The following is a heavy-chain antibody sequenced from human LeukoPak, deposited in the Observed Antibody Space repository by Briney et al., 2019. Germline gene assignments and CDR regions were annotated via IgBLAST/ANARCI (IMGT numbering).Heavy chain of an antibody. V-gene: IGHV4-34*01. J-gene: IGHJ4*02. CDR1: GGSFSGYY. Sequence: PSETLSLTCAVYGGSFSGYYWSWIRQPPGKGLEWIGEINHSGSTNYNPSLKSRVTISVDTSKNQFSLKLSSVTAADTAVYYCARGRPHYDFWSGYYATYDYWGQGTLVIVSS. CDR3: ARGRPHYDFWSGYYATYDY. CDR2: INHSGST. D-gene: IGHD3-3*01.